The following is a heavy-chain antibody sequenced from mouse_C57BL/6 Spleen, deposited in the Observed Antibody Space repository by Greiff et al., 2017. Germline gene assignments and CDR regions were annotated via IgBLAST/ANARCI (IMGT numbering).Heavy chain of an antibody. D-gene: IGHD2-1*01. J-gene: IGHJ3*01. V-gene: IGHV5-17*01. Sequence: EVQLVESGGGLVKPGGSLKLSCAASGFTFSDYGMHWVRQAPEKGLEWVAYISSGSSTIYYADTVKGRFTISRDNAKNTLFLQMTSLRSEDTAMYYCANGEGNPWFAYWGQGTLVTVSA. CDR2: ISSGSSTI. CDR3: ANGEGNPWFAY. CDR1: GFTFSDYG.